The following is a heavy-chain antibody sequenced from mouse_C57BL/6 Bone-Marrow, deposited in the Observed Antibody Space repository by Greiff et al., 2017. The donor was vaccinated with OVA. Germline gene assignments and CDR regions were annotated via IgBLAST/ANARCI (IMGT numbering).Heavy chain of an antibody. J-gene: IGHJ3*01. CDR1: GYTFTSYG. D-gene: IGHD1-1*01. V-gene: IGHV1-81*01. Sequence: VQLQESGAELARPGASVKLSCKASGYTFTSYGISWVKQRTGQGLEWIGEIYPSSGNTYYNEKFKGKATLTADKSSSTAYMELRSLTSEDSAVYFCARGHYYGSSTAYWGQGTLVTVSA. CDR2: IYPSSGNT. CDR3: ARGHYYGSSTAY.